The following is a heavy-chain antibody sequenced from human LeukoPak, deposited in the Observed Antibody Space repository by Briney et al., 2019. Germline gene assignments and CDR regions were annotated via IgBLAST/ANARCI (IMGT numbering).Heavy chain of an antibody. Sequence: PGGSLRLSCAASGFLFSSYEMNWVRQAPGKGLEWVSYISTSGGTIYYADSVKGRFTISRDNAKNSLYLQMNSLRAEDTAVYYCARGGVFDIWGQGTMVTVSS. J-gene: IGHJ3*02. D-gene: IGHD3-10*01. CDR2: ISTSGGTI. CDR1: GFLFSSYE. CDR3: ARGGVFDI. V-gene: IGHV3-48*03.